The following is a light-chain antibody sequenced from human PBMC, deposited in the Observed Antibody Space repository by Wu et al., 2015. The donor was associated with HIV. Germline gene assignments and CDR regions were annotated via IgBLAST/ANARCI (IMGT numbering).Light chain of an antibody. CDR1: QSISSW. Sequence: DIQMTQSPSTLSASVGDRVTITCRASQSISSWLAWYQQKPGKAPKLLIYKASNLENGVPSRFSGSGSGTEFTLTISSLQPDDFATYYCQQYDSYPSFGQGTKVEVK. J-gene: IGKJ1*01. V-gene: IGKV1-5*03. CDR3: QQYDSYPS. CDR2: KAS.